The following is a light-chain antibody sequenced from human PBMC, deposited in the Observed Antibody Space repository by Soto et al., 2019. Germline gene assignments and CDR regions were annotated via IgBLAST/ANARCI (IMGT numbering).Light chain of an antibody. CDR3: SSYTTTSTLEVL. CDR1: SSDVGGYNY. CDR2: DVS. Sequence: QSALTQPASVSGSPGQSITISCTGTSSDVGGYNYGSWYQQHPGRAPKVMIYDVSNRPSGVSNRFSGSKSGNTASLTISGLQAEDEADDYCSSYTTTSTLEVLFGGGTKLTVL. J-gene: IGLJ2*01. V-gene: IGLV2-14*01.